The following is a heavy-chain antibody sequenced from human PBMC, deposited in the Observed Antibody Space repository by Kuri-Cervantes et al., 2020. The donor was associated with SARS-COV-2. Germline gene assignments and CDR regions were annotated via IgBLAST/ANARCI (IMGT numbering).Heavy chain of an antibody. D-gene: IGHD1-1*01. Sequence: SQTLSLTCAVYGGSFSGYYWSWIRQPPGKGLEWIGEINHSGSTNYNPYLKSRVTISVDTSKNQFSLKLSSVTAADTAVYYCARVKGWNDRHYYYYYGMDVWGQGTTVTVSS. CDR2: INHSGST. V-gene: IGHV4-34*01. J-gene: IGHJ6*02. CDR1: GGSFSGYY. CDR3: ARVKGWNDRHYYYYYGMDV.